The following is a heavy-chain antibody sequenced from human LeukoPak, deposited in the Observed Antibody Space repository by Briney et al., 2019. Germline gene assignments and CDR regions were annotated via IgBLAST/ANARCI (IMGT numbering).Heavy chain of an antibody. CDR3: ARDRSGSYYWYFDL. D-gene: IGHD1-26*01. Sequence: PSQTLSLTCAVSGGSISSGGYSWSWIRQPPGKGLEWIGYIYHSGSTYYNPSLKSRVTISVDRSKNQFSLKLSSVTAADTAVYYCARDRSGSYYWYFDLWGRGTLVTVSS. CDR1: GGSISSGGYS. V-gene: IGHV4-30-2*01. CDR2: IYHSGST. J-gene: IGHJ2*01.